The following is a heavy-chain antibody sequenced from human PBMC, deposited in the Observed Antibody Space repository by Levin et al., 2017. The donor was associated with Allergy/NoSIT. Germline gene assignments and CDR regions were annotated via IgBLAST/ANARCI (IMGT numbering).Heavy chain of an antibody. CDR2: INTDGSST. CDR1: GFTFSTYW. V-gene: IGHV3-74*01. Sequence: GGSLRLSCAASGFTFSTYWMHWVRQAPGKGLVWVSRINTDGSSTNYADSVKGRFTISRDNAKNTLYLQMNSLTVEDTAVYYCVREGVGATFDYWGQGTLVTVSS. D-gene: IGHD1-26*01. CDR3: VREGVGATFDY. J-gene: IGHJ4*02.